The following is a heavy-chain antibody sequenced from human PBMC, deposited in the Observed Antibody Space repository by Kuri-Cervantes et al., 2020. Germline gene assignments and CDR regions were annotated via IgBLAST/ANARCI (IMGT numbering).Heavy chain of an antibody. Sequence: SETLSLTCAVYGGSFSGYYWSWIRQPPGKGLEWIGEINHSGSSNYNPSLKSRITISVDTSKNQFSLKQSSVTAADTAVYYCASRDGYNSDDFDIWGQGTMVTVSS. CDR2: INHSGSS. CDR3: ASRDGYNSDDFDI. V-gene: IGHV4-34*01. D-gene: IGHD5-24*01. J-gene: IGHJ3*02. CDR1: GGSFSGYY.